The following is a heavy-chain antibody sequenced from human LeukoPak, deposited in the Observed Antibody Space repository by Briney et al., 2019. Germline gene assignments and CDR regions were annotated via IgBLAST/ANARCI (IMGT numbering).Heavy chain of an antibody. Sequence: GGSLSVSCAASGFTFSSYEMNWVRQAPGKGLEWVSYISSTGSDIYYADSVKGRFTLSRDNAENSLYLQMNSLRAEDTAVYYCARDLPTGTYRAYFDNWGQGTLVTVSS. CDR1: GFTFSSYE. CDR2: ISSTGSDI. J-gene: IGHJ4*02. D-gene: IGHD1-26*01. CDR3: ARDLPTGTYRAYFDN. V-gene: IGHV3-48*03.